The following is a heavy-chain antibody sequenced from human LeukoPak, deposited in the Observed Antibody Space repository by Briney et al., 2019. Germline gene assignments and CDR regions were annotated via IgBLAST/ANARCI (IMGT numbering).Heavy chain of an antibody. CDR2: ISGSGGST. CDR1: GFTFSSYA. D-gene: IGHD2-15*01. CDR3: AKDPYCSGGSCYGY. Sequence: GGSLRLSCAASGFTFSSYAMSWVRQAPGKGLEWVSAISGSGGSTNYADSVKGRFTISRDNSKNTLYLQMNSLRAEDTAVYYCAKDPYCSGGSCYGYWGQGTLVTVSS. J-gene: IGHJ4*02. V-gene: IGHV3-23*01.